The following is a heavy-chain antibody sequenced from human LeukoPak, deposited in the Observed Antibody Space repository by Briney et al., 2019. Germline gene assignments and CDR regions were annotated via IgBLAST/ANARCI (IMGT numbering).Heavy chain of an antibody. D-gene: IGHD2-21*02. J-gene: IGHJ4*02. CDR1: GFTFSSYW. Sequence: GGSLRLSCAASGFTFSSYWMHWVRQAPGKGLVWVSRISIDGSITTYADSVKGRFTTSRDNAKNTLYLQMNSLRAEDTAVYYCARDRSTATFGYWGQGTLVTVSS. CDR3: ARDRSTATFGY. CDR2: ISIDGSIT. V-gene: IGHV3-74*01.